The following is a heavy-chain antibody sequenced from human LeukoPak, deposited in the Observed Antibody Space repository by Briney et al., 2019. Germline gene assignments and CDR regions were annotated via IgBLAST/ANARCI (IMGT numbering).Heavy chain of an antibody. CDR1: GFTFSSYA. V-gene: IGHV3-23*01. CDR2: ITNSGGGT. Sequence: GGSLRLSCEASGFTFSSYAMTWVRQAPGKGLEWVSAITNSGGGTYYADSVKGRFTISRDNSKNTLSLQMNSLKAGDTAVYYCVKFVGAKGYWGQGTLVTVSS. CDR3: VKFVGAKGY. J-gene: IGHJ4*02. D-gene: IGHD1-26*01.